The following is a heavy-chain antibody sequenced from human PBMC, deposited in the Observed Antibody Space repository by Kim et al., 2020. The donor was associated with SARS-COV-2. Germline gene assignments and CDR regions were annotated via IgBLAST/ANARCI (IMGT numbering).Heavy chain of an antibody. V-gene: IGHV3-30*02. CDR3: AKDLNYYGSGSYWFDP. J-gene: IGHJ5*02. Sequence: SVKGRFTISRDKSKNTLYLQMNSLRAEDTAVYYCAKDLNYYGSGSYWFDPWGQGTLVTVSS. D-gene: IGHD3-10*01.